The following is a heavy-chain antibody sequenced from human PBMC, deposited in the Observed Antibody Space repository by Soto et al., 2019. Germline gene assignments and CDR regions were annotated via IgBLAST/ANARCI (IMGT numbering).Heavy chain of an antibody. J-gene: IGHJ6*02. D-gene: IGHD1-26*01. Sequence: SETLSLTCTVSGGSISSYYWSWIRQPPGKGLEWIGYIYYSGSTNYNPSLKSRVTISVDTSKNQFSLKLSSVTAADTAVYYCARVLPAFNDYYYYYGMDVWGQGTTVTVS. CDR2: IYYSGST. V-gene: IGHV4-59*01. CDR1: GGSISSYY. CDR3: ARVLPAFNDYYYYYGMDV.